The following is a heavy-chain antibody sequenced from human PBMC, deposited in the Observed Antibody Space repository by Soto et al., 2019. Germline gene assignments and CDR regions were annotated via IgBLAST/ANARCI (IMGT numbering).Heavy chain of an antibody. V-gene: IGHV1-69*01. D-gene: IGHD1-26*01. CDR3: ARDGGRHSGGIDY. J-gene: IGHJ4*02. CDR1: GGTFSSYS. Sequence: QVQLVQSGAEVKKPASSVKVSCKASGGTFSSYSINWVRHAPGQGLEWMGEIIPSFGTANYAQKFQGRVTITGDESTSTAYMEVSSVRSEDTAVYYCARDGGRHSGGIDYWGQGALVTVSS. CDR2: IIPSFGTA.